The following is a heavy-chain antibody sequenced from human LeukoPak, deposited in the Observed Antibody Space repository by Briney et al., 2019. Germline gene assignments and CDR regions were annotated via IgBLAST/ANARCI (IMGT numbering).Heavy chain of an antibody. CDR3: AKAELGVDTFFDY. J-gene: IGHJ4*02. D-gene: IGHD3-3*01. V-gene: IGHV3-7*03. CDR2: TKHDGNEK. Sequence: GGSLRLSCAASGFTFRSYWMGWVRQAPGKGLEWVANTKHDGNEKYYVDSVKGRFTISRDNAKNSLYLQVNSLRAEDTAFYYCAKAELGVDTFFDYWGQGTLVTVSS. CDR1: GFTFRSYW.